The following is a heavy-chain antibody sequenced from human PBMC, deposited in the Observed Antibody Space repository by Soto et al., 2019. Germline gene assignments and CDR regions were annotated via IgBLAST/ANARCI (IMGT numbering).Heavy chain of an antibody. V-gene: IGHV3-30-3*01. CDR2: ISYDGSNK. D-gene: IGHD6-19*01. CDR3: ASIFGYSSGWYNDAFDI. CDR1: GFTFSSYA. J-gene: IGHJ3*02. Sequence: GGSLRLSCAASGFTFSSYAMHWVRQAPGKGLEWVAVISYDGSNKYYADSVKGRFTISRDNSKNTLYLQMNSLRAEDTAVYYCASIFGYSSGWYNDAFDIWGQGTMVTVSS.